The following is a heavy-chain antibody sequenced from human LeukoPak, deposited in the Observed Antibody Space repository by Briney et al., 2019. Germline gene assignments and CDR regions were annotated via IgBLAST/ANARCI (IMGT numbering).Heavy chain of an antibody. J-gene: IGHJ6*02. CDR2: MNPNSGNT. Sequence: ASVKVSCKASGYTFTSYDINWVRQATGQGLEWMGWMNPNSGNTGYAQKFQGRVTMTRNTSISTAYMELSSLGSEDAAVYYCARGGIGALWLAYYYYGMDVWGQGTTVTVSS. V-gene: IGHV1-8*01. CDR3: ARGGIGALWLAYYYYGMDV. D-gene: IGHD3-9*01. CDR1: GYTFTSYD.